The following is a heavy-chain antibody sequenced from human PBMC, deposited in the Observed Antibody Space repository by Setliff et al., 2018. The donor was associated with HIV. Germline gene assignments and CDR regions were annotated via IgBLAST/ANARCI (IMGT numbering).Heavy chain of an antibody. CDR1: GGSISTYY. CDR3: ARTLIVVVWVGAFDI. V-gene: IGHV4-4*08. Sequence: PSETLSLTCTVSGGSISTYYWSWIRQPPGKGLEWIGSIYFTGSSDNNPSLKSRVTISVDTSKNQFSLKLSSVTAADTAVYYCARTLIVVVWVGAFDIWGQGTMVTVSS. D-gene: IGHD2-21*01. CDR2: IYFTGSS. J-gene: IGHJ3*02.